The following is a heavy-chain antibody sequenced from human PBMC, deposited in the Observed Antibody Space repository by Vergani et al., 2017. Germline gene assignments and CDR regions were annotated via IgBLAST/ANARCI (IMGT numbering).Heavy chain of an antibody. CDR2: INHSGST. D-gene: IGHD6-13*01. CDR3: VRGLLEGLVSLYRPDSTQYYMDV. Sequence: QVQLQQWGAGLLKPSETLSLTCAVYGGSFSGYYWSWIRQPPGKGLEWIGEINHSGSTNYNPSLKSRVTISVDTSKNQFSLKLSSVTAADTSVYYCVRGLLEGLVSLYRPDSTQYYMDVWGKGTTVTVSS. J-gene: IGHJ6*03. CDR1: GGSFSGYY. V-gene: IGHV4-34*01.